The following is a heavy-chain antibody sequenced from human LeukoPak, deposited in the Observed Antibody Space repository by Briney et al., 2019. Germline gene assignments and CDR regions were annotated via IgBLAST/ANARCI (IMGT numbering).Heavy chain of an antibody. CDR3: AREHYLTTPYTSGWLYYFDY. V-gene: IGHV3-33*01. CDR2: IWNDGSKT. CDR1: GFTFSSYG. J-gene: IGHJ4*02. D-gene: IGHD6-13*01. Sequence: GGSLRLSCAASGFTFSSYGMHWVRQAPGKGLGWVAVIWNDGSKTYYADSVKGRLTISRDNSKYTLYLQIDSLRAEDTAVYYCAREHYLTTPYTSGWLYYFDYWGQGTLVTVSS.